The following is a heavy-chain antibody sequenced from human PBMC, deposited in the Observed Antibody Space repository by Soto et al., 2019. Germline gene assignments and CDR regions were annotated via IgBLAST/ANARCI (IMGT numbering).Heavy chain of an antibody. V-gene: IGHV3-33*01. CDR2: IWYDGSNK. J-gene: IGHJ4*02. Sequence: QVQLVESGGGVVQPGRSLRLSCAASGFTFSSYGMHWVRQAPGKGLEWVAAIWYDGSNKYYADSVKGRFTISRDNSKNTLYLQMNILRAEDTAVYYYASESTYIADYWGQGTLVTVSS. D-gene: IGHD2-15*01. CDR1: GFTFSSYG. CDR3: ASESTYIADY.